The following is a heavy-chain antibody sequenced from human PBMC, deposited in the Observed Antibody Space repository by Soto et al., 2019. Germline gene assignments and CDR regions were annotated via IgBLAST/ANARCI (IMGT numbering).Heavy chain of an antibody. CDR1: GGSVSSGSYY. J-gene: IGHJ6*02. CDR2: IYYNGST. CDR3: ARKGPLIYYYYGLDV. Sequence: PSETLSLTCTVSGGSVSSGSYYLSWIRQPPGKGLEWIGYIYYNGSTNYNPSLKSRVTILVDTSKNQFSLKLNSVTAADTAVYYCARKGPLIYYYYGLDVWGQGTTVTVSS. D-gene: IGHD3-16*01. V-gene: IGHV4-61*01.